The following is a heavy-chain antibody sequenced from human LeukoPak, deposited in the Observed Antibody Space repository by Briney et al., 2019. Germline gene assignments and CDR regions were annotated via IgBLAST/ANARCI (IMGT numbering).Heavy chain of an antibody. D-gene: IGHD3-22*01. Sequence: GASLRLSCAASGFTFSSYAMSWVRQAPGKGLEWVSAISGSGGSTYYADSVKGRFTISRDNSKNTLYLQMNSLRAEDTAVYYCAKGKRITMIVVVTSFDYWGQGTPVTVSS. V-gene: IGHV3-23*01. CDR3: AKGKRITMIVVVTSFDY. J-gene: IGHJ4*02. CDR2: ISGSGGST. CDR1: GFTFSSYA.